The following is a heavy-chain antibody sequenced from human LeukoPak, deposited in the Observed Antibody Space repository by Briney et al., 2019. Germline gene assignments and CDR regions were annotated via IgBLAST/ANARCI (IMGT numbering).Heavy chain of an antibody. J-gene: IGHJ6*02. V-gene: IGHV3-30*04. CDR2: ISYDGSNK. Sequence: GGSLRLSCAASEFTFSSYAIHWVRQAPGKGLEWVAVISYDGSNKYYADSVKGRFTISRDNSKNTLYLQMNSLRAEDTAVYYCARVDTAMVSYYYYYGMDVWGQGTTVTVSS. D-gene: IGHD5-18*01. CDR1: EFTFSSYA. CDR3: ARVDTAMVSYYYYYGMDV.